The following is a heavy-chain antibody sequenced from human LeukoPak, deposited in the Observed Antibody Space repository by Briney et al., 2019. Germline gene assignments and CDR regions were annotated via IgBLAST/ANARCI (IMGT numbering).Heavy chain of an antibody. V-gene: IGHV1-69*06. CDR3: ARARYYYGSGIGY. CDR2: IIPIFGTA. J-gene: IGHJ4*02. Sequence: ASVKVSCKASGYTFTSYAMNWVRQAPGQGLEWMGGIIPIFGTANYAQKFQGRVTITADKSTSTAYMELSSLRSEDTAVYYCARARYYYGSGIGYWGQGTLVTVSS. CDR1: GYTFTSYA. D-gene: IGHD3-10*01.